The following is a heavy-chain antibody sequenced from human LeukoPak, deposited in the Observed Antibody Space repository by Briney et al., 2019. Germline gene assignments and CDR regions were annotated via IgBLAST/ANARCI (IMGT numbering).Heavy chain of an antibody. V-gene: IGHV3-30*03. CDR3: AYSSGWYYFDY. CDR1: GFTFSSYG. D-gene: IGHD6-19*01. CDR2: ISCDGSNK. Sequence: GRSLRLSCAASGFTFSSYGMHWVRQAPGKGLEWVAVISCDGSNKYYADSVKGRFTISRDNSKNTLYLQMNSLRGDDTAVYYCAYSSGWYYFDYWGQGTLVTVSS. J-gene: IGHJ4*02.